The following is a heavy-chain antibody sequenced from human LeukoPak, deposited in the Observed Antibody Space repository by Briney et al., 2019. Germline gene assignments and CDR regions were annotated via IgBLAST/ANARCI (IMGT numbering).Heavy chain of an antibody. CDR2: IWYDGSNK. CDR3: AKTGGDYDFWSGYYFYYYYYMDV. CDR1: GFTFSSYG. J-gene: IGHJ6*03. Sequence: GGSLRLSCAASGFTFSSYGMHCVRQAPGKGLEWVAVIWYDGSNKYYADSVKGRFTISRDNSKNTLYLQMNSLRAEDTAVYYCAKTGGDYDFWSGYYFYYYYYMDVWGKGTTVTVSS. D-gene: IGHD3-3*01. V-gene: IGHV3-33*06.